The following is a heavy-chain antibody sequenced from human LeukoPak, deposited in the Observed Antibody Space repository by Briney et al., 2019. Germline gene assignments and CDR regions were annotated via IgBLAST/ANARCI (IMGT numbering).Heavy chain of an antibody. J-gene: IGHJ3*02. Sequence: PSETLSLTCTVSGGSISSYYWSWIRQPPGKGLEWIGYIYYSGSTNYNPSLKSRVTISVDTSKNQFSLKLSSVTAADTAVYYCARSACYDSSGYYWDFAFDIWGQGTMVTVSS. D-gene: IGHD3-22*01. CDR3: ARSACYDSSGYYWDFAFDI. V-gene: IGHV4-59*01. CDR1: GGSISSYY. CDR2: IYYSGST.